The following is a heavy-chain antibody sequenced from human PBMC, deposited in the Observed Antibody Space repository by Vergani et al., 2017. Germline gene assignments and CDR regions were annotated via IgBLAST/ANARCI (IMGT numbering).Heavy chain of an antibody. CDR3: TTEVGGYYSDYYYYGMDV. Sequence: EVQLLESGGGLVQPGGSLRLSCAASGFTFSSYAMSWVRQAPGKGLEWVGRIKSKTDGGTTDYAAPVKGRFTIARDDSKNTLYLQMNSLKTEDTAVYYCTTEVGGYYSDYYYYGMDVWGQGTTVTVSS. D-gene: IGHD3-22*01. CDR1: GFTFSSYA. J-gene: IGHJ6*02. V-gene: IGHV3-15*01. CDR2: IKSKTDGGTT.